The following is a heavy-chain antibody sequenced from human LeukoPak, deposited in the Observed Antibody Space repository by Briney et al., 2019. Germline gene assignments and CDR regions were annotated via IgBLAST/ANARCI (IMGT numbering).Heavy chain of an antibody. CDR3: AKVGDYPAFDY. V-gene: IGHV3-23*01. D-gene: IGHD3-10*01. CDR1: GFTFSNAW. CDR2: ISGSGGRT. J-gene: IGHJ4*02. Sequence: GGSLRLSCAASGFTFSNAWMSWVRQAPGKGLEWVSTISGSGGRTYYADSVKGRFTISRDNSKNTLYLQMNSLRAEDTAVYYCAKVGDYPAFDYWGQGTLVTVSS.